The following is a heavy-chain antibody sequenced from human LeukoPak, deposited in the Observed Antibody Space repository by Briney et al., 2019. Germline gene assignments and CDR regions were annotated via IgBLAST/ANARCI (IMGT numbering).Heavy chain of an antibody. J-gene: IGHJ4*02. Sequence: GASVKVSCKASGGTCSCCDISWVRQAPGQGLEWMGRIIPIFGTANYAQKFQGRVTITTDESTSTAYMELSSLRSEDTAVYYCARGPYDSPLDWGQGTLVTVSS. V-gene: IGHV1-69*05. CDR3: ARGPYDSPLD. D-gene: IGHD3-22*01. CDR2: IIPIFGTA. CDR1: GGTCSCCD.